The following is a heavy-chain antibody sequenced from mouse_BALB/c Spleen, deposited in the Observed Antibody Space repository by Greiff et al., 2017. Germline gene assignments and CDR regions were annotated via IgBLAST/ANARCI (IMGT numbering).Heavy chain of an antibody. CDR3: TREGNDYDGGYAMDY. J-gene: IGHJ4*01. CDR1: GYTFTSYW. Sequence: LQQPGSELVRPGASVKLSCTASGYTFTSYWMHWVKQRPGQGLEWIGNIYPGSGSTNYDEKFKSKATLTVDTSSSTAYMQLSSLTSEDSAVYYCTREGNDYDGGYAMDYWGQGTSVTVSS. CDR2: IYPGSGST. D-gene: IGHD2-4*01. V-gene: IGHV1S22*01.